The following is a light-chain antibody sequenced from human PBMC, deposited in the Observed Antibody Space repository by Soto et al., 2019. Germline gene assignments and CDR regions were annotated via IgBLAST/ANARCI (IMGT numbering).Light chain of an antibody. CDR3: QQYNGWPWT. Sequence: IVLAQSPATLSVSPGERVTIPCRATQTIGNKLAWYLQRPGQAPRLLTYGASTRATDIPARFIGSWSGTECTLTITGLQPEDVAVYYCQQYNGWPWTLGLGTKVDIK. V-gene: IGKV3-15*01. J-gene: IGKJ1*01. CDR1: QTIGNK. CDR2: GAS.